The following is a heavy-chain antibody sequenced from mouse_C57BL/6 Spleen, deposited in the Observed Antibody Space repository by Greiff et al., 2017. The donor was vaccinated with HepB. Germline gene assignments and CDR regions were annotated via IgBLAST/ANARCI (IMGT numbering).Heavy chain of an antibody. D-gene: IGHD1-1*01. CDR2: IYPGSGST. CDR1: GYTFTSYW. J-gene: IGHJ3*01. V-gene: IGHV1-55*01. CDR3: ARLGDYYGSSSAY. Sequence: QVQLQQPGAELVKPGASVKMSCKASGYTFTSYWITWVKQRPGQGLEWIGDIYPGSGSTNYNEKFKSKATLTVDTSSSTAYMQLSSLTSEDSAVYYCARLGDYYGSSSAYWGQGTLVTVSA.